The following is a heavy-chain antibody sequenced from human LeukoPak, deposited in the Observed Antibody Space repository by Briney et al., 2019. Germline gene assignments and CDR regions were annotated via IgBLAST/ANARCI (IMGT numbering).Heavy chain of an antibody. CDR1: GFTFSSYS. Sequence: GGSLRLSCAASGFTFSSYSMNWVRQAPGKGLEWVSSISSSSSYIYYADSVKGRFTISRDNAKNSLYLQMNSLGAEDTAVYYCARGIRYFDWYFDYWGQGTLVTVSS. CDR3: ARGIRYFDWYFDY. CDR2: ISSSSSYI. V-gene: IGHV3-21*01. D-gene: IGHD3-9*01. J-gene: IGHJ4*02.